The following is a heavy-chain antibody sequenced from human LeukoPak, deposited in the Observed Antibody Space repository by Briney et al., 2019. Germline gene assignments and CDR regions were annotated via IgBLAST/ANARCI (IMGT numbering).Heavy chain of an antibody. CDR1: GGSISTYY. J-gene: IGHJ4*02. CDR2: ISYSGRA. CDR3: ARGRRRSGHIVVVTAIPAPFDY. V-gene: IGHV4-59*12. D-gene: IGHD2-21*02. Sequence: SETLSLTCSVSGGSISTYYWSWIRQPPGKQLEWIGCISYSGRANYNPSLKSRVTISVDTSKNQFSLKLSSVTAADTAVYYCARGRRRSGHIVVVTAIPAPFDYWGQGTLVTVSS.